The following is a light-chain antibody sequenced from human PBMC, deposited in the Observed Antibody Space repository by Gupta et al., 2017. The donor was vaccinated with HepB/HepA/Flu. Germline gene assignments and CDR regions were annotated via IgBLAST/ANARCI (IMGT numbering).Light chain of an antibody. CDR1: QDISNY. Sequence: DIQMTQSPSSLSASVGDRVTITCQASQDISNYLNWYQQKPGKAPKLLIYDASNLETGVPSRFSGSGSGTDFTFTISSLQPEDIATYFCQQYKNFLTFGGGTKVEIK. CDR2: DAS. V-gene: IGKV1-33*01. J-gene: IGKJ4*01. CDR3: QQYKNFLT.